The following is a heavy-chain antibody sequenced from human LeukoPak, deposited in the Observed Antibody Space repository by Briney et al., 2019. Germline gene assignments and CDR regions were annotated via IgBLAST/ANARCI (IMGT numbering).Heavy chain of an antibody. CDR3: AKLWFGESAHFDY. J-gene: IGHJ4*02. D-gene: IGHD3-10*01. CDR2: ISGSGGNT. V-gene: IGHV3-23*01. Sequence: GGSLRLSCAASGFTFSSYAMSWVRQAPGKGPEWVSAISGSGGNTYYADSVKGRFTMSRDNSKNTLHLQMNSLRAADTAVYYCAKLWFGESAHFDYWGQGTLVTVSS. CDR1: GFTFSSYA.